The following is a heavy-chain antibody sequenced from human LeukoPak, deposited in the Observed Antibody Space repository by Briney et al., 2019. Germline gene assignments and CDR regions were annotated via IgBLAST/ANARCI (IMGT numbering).Heavy chain of an antibody. CDR3: ARTNYYDSSGYYSLDY. D-gene: IGHD3-22*01. V-gene: IGHV4-34*01. CDR2: INHSGST. CDR1: GGSFSGYY. Sequence: SETLSLTCAVYGGSFSGYYWSWIRQPPGKGLEWIGEINHSGSTNYNPSLKSRVTISVGTSKNQFSLKLSPATAADTAFYYCARTNYYDSSGYYSLDYWGQGTLVTVSS. J-gene: IGHJ4*02.